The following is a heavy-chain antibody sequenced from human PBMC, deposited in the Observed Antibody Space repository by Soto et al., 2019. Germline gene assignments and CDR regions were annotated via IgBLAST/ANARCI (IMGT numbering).Heavy chain of an antibody. CDR1: GYTFINYY. CDR3: ARGLAAGDY. D-gene: IGHD6-13*01. Sequence: QVQLVQSGAEVKNPGASVKVSCKASGYTFINYYTHWVRQASGQGLEWMAIINPNGGSTNYGQKCQGRVTLARDTFTSTVYMELSSLRSEDTAIYYCARGLAAGDYWGQGTLVTVSS. CDR2: INPNGGST. J-gene: IGHJ4*02. V-gene: IGHV1-46*01.